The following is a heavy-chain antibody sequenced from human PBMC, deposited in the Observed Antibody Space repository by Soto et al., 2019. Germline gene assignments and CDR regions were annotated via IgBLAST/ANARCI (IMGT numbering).Heavy chain of an antibody. V-gene: IGHV1-69*13. CDR1: GGTFSSYA. CDR2: IIPIFGTA. J-gene: IGHJ4*02. Sequence: GASVKVSCKASGGTFSSYAISWVRQAPGQGLEWMGGIIPIFGTANYAQKFQGRVTITADESTSTAYMELSSLRSEDTAVYYCASRSGRSPVFDYWGQGTLVTVYS. CDR3: ASRSGRSPVFDY. D-gene: IGHD1-26*01.